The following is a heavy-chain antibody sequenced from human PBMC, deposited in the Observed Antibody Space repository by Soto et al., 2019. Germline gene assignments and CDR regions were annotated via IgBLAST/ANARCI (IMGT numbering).Heavy chain of an antibody. V-gene: IGHV3-23*01. D-gene: IGHD2-21*02. CDR3: AKEDRTASRIDY. CDR1: GLSFSLYS. CDR2: ISGSGRNI. Sequence: EVQLLESGGGLVQPGGSLRLSCATSGLSFSLYSMGWVRQAPGKGLEWVSAISGSGRNIHYADSVKGRFTISRDNSKNTLSLQMNSLRAEDTALYYCAKEDRTASRIDYWGQGTLVTVSS. J-gene: IGHJ4*02.